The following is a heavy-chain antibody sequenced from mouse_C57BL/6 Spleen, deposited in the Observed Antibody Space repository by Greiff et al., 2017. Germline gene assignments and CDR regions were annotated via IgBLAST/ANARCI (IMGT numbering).Heavy chain of an antibody. CDR2: IDPSDSET. Sequence: QVQLQQPGAELVRPGSSVKLSCKASGYTFTSYWMHWVKQRPIQGLEWIGNIDPSDSETHYNQKFKDKATLTVDKSSSTAYMQLSSLTSEDSAVYYCARAGYDRYFDVWGTGTTVTVSS. V-gene: IGHV1-52*01. J-gene: IGHJ1*03. CDR3: ARAGYDRYFDV. CDR1: GYTFTSYW. D-gene: IGHD2-2*01.